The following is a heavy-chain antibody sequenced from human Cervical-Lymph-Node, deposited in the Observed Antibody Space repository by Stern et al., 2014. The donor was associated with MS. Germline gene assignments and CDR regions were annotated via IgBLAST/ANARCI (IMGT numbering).Heavy chain of an antibody. D-gene: IGHD1-26*01. CDR2: IYPGDSDT. J-gene: IGHJ4*02. V-gene: IGHV5-51*03. Sequence: VQLVESGAEVKKPGESLKISCKGSGYSFPSFWIAWVRQMPGKGLEWMGIIYPGDSDTTYSPSFEGQVTISADRSINTAYLQWSSLKVADTAMYYWARSLVGAKELDYWGQGTPVTVSS. CDR1: GYSFPSFW. CDR3: ARSLVGAKELDY.